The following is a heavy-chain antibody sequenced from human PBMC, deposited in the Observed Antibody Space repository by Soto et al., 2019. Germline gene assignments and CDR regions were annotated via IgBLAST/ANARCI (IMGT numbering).Heavy chain of an antibody. J-gene: IGHJ6*02. D-gene: IGHD3-3*01. CDR1: GYSFTTCD. V-gene: IGHV1-8*01. CDR2: MNPTSGHT. Sequence: ASVKVSCKASGYSFTTCDIYWVRQGTGQGLEWMGWMNPTSGHTGYAQKFQGRVTMTRDTSISAAYMELSSLRSDDTAVYYCARGHYDLWSKYYGMDVWGQGTTVTVSS. CDR3: ARGHYDLWSKYYGMDV.